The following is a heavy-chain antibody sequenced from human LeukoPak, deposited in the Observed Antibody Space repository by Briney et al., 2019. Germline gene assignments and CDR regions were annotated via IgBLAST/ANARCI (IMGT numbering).Heavy chain of an antibody. Sequence: VASVKVSCKASGYTFTSYDINWVRQATGQGLEWMGWINPNIGGTNYAQKFQGRVTMTRDTSISTAYMELSRLSSDDTAVYYCAEDLWWLQHHYYYYMDVWGKGTTVTVSS. CDR1: GYTFTSYD. CDR3: AEDLWWLQHHYYYYMDV. D-gene: IGHD5-12*01. J-gene: IGHJ6*03. CDR2: INPNIGGT. V-gene: IGHV1-2*02.